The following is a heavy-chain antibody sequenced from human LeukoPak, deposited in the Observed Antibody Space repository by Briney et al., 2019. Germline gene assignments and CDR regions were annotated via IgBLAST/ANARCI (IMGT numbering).Heavy chain of an antibody. V-gene: IGHV3-64*01. J-gene: IGHJ4*02. D-gene: IGHD5-18*01. CDR2: ISGNGGDT. Sequence: GGSLRLSCAASGFTFSSYTMHWVRQARGKGLEYVSAISGNGGDTYYANSVKGRFTVSRENSKNTLYLQMASLRAEDMAVYYCAREFHGYSYGSFDFCGQGTLVTVS. CDR1: GFTFSSYT. CDR3: AREFHGYSYGSFDF.